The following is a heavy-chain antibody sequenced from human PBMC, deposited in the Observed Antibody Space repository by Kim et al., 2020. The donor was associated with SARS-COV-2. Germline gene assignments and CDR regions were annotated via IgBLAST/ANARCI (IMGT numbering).Heavy chain of an antibody. CDR1: GFTFSSYG. V-gene: IGHV3-33*08. CDR3: ARDSVVPGAFDI. CDR2: IWYDGSNK. D-gene: IGHD2-15*01. J-gene: IGHJ3*02. Sequence: GGSLRLSCAASGFTFSSYGMHWVRQAPGKGLEWVAVIWYDGSNKYYADSVKGRFTISRDNSKNTLYLQMNSLRAEDTAVYYCARDSVVPGAFDIWGQGTMVTVSS.